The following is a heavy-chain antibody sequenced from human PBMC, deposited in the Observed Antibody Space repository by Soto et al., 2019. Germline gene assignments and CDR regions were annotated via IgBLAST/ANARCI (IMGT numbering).Heavy chain of an antibody. J-gene: IGHJ4*02. D-gene: IGHD6-19*01. V-gene: IGHV4-59*08. CDR3: ARSSSGWHQFDY. Sequence: SETLSLTCTVSGGSISSYYWSWIRQPPGKGLEWIGYIYYSGSTNYNPSIKSRVTISVDTSKNQLSQKLSSVTAADTAVYYCARSSSGWHQFDYWGQGTLVTVSS. CDR2: IYYSGST. CDR1: GGSISSYY.